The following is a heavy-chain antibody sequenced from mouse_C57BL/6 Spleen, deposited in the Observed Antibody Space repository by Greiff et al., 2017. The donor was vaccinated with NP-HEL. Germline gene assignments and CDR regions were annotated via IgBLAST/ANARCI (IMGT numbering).Heavy chain of an antibody. CDR1: GYTFTSYW. D-gene: IGHD1-1*01. J-gene: IGHJ2*01. Sequence: VQLQQPGAELVRPGTSVKLSCKASGYTFTSYWMHWVKQRPGQGLEWIGVIDPSDSYTNYNQKFKGKATLTVETSSSTAYMQLSSLTSEDFAVYYCARRRGTVVAYYFDYWGQGTTFTVSS. CDR3: ARRRGTVVAYYFDY. V-gene: IGHV1-59*01. CDR2: IDPSDSYT.